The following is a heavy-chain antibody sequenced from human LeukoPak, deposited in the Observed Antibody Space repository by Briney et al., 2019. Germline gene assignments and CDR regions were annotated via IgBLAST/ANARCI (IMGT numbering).Heavy chain of an antibody. CDR2: INTNTGNP. D-gene: IGHD3-10*01. V-gene: IGHV7-4-1*02. J-gene: IGHJ4*02. Sequence: ASVKVSCKASGYTFTGYYMHWVRQAPGQGLEWMGWINTNTGNPTYAQGFTGRFVFSLDTSVSTAYLQISSLKAEDTAVYYCARAGFTMVRGVIIASQFDYWGQGTLVTVSS. CDR1: GYTFTGYY. CDR3: ARAGFTMVRGVIIASQFDY.